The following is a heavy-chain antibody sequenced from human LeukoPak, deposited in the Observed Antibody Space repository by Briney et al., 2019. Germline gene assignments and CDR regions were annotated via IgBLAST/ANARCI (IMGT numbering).Heavy chain of an antibody. J-gene: IGHJ4*02. Sequence: GGSLRLSCSASGFTFSSCWMSWVRQAPGKGLEWVANIKHDGSEKYYVGSVKGRFTISRDNAKNSLYLQMNNLRAEDTAVYYCAGAFRDDFWNGLNWGLGTLVTVSS. CDR3: AGAFRDDFWNGLN. CDR2: IKHDGSEK. CDR1: GFTFSSCW. D-gene: IGHD3-3*01. V-gene: IGHV3-7*04.